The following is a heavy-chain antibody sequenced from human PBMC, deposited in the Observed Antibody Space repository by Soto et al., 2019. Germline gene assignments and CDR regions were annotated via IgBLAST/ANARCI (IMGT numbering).Heavy chain of an antibody. CDR3: AKGSSGSRPYYFDN. Sequence: PGGSLRLSCAASGLTFTSYSMNWVRQAPGKGLEWVSFISSSSSTIYYADSVKGRFTISRDNAKNSLYLQINSLRAEDTAVYYCAKGSSGSRPYYFDNWGQGTQVTVSS. CDR2: ISSSSSTI. J-gene: IGHJ4*02. V-gene: IGHV3-48*01. CDR1: GLTFTSYS. D-gene: IGHD3-22*01.